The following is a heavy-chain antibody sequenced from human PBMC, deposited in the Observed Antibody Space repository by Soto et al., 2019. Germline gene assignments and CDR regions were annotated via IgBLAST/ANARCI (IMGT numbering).Heavy chain of an antibody. J-gene: IGHJ3*02. Sequence: GGSLRLSCAASGFTFSSYGMHWVRQAPGKGLEWVAVIWYDGSNKYYADSVKGRFTISRDNSKNTLYLQMNSLRAEDTAVYYCARDCGGGSCHDAFDIWGQGTMVTVSS. V-gene: IGHV3-33*01. D-gene: IGHD2-15*01. CDR3: ARDCGGGSCHDAFDI. CDR1: GFTFSSYG. CDR2: IWYDGSNK.